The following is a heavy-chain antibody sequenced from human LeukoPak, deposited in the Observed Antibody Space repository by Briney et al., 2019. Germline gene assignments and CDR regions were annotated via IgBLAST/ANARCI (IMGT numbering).Heavy chain of an antibody. J-gene: IGHJ6*03. V-gene: IGHV1-18*01. CDR3: AREGHGGSLVYYYYYMDV. CDR2: ISAYNGNT. Sequence: EASVKVSCKASGYTFTSYGISWVRQAPGQGLEWMGWISAYNGNTNYAQKLQGRVTMTTDTSTSTAYMELRSLRSDDTAVYYCAREGHGGSLVYYYYYMDVWGKGTTVTVSS. CDR1: GYTFTSYG. D-gene: IGHD1-26*01.